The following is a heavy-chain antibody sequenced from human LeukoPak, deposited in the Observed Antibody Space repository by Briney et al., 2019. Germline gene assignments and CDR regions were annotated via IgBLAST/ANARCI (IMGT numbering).Heavy chain of an antibody. CDR1: GGTFTSYA. J-gene: IGHJ5*02. CDR2: IIPIFGTA. Sequence: SVKVSCKTSGGTFTSYAISWVRQAPGQGLEWMGGIIPIFGTANYAQKFQGRVTITTDESTSTAYMELSSLRSEDTAVYYCAREDYYGSGSLDGFHNWFDPWGQGTLVTVSS. CDR3: AREDYYGSGSLDGFHNWFDP. V-gene: IGHV1-69*05. D-gene: IGHD3-10*01.